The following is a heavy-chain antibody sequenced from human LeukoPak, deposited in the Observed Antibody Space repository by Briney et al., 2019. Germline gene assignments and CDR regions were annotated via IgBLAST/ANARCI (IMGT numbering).Heavy chain of an antibody. Sequence: PGGSLRLSCAASGFTFSSYAMHWVRQAPGKGLEWVAVISYDGSNKYYADSVKGRFTISRDNSKNTLYLQMNSLRAEDTAVYYCARDRDKLTGDDAFDIWGQGTMVTVSS. D-gene: IGHD7-27*01. CDR3: ARDRDKLTGDDAFDI. J-gene: IGHJ3*02. CDR2: ISYDGSNK. CDR1: GFTFSSYA. V-gene: IGHV3-30-3*01.